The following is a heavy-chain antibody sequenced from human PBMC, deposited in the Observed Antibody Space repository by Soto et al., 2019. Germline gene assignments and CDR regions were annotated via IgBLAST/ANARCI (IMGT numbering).Heavy chain of an antibody. D-gene: IGHD6-13*01. Sequence: PSETLSLTCAVSGGSFSGYYWSWIRQPPGKGLEWIGEINHSGSTNYNPSLKSRVTISVDTSKNQFSLKLSSVTAADTAVYYCARGRTISISSWYRFWGQGTKGTVSS. CDR1: GGSFSGYY. CDR3: ARGRTISISSWYRF. CDR2: INHSGST. V-gene: IGHV4-34*01. J-gene: IGHJ1*01.